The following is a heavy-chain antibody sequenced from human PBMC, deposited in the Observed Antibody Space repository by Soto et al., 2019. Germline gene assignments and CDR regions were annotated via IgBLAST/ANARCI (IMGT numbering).Heavy chain of an antibody. D-gene: IGHD6-13*01. V-gene: IGHV3-53*01. Sequence: GGALRLSCAASGFTVSSNYMSWVRQAPGKGLEGVSVIYSGGSTYYADSVKGRFTISRDNSKNTLYLQMNSLRAEDTAVHYCATDSGKAAAGFGSSEPCGHRTQGTVSA. CDR1: GFTVSSNY. CDR2: IYSGGST. CDR3: ATDSGKAAAGFGSSEP. J-gene: IGHJ5*02.